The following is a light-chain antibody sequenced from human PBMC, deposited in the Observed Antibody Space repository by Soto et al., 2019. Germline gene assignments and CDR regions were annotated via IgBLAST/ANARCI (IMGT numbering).Light chain of an antibody. Sequence: DIQMTQSPSSLSASVGDIFTITCRASQTISSWLAWYQQKPGKAPKLLIYKASTLKSGVPSRFRGSGYGTELTITISSMKNDDFETYYCQHYNSYSEAFGHGTKVDIK. J-gene: IGKJ1*01. CDR3: QHYNSYSEA. CDR2: KAS. V-gene: IGKV1-5*03. CDR1: QTISSW.